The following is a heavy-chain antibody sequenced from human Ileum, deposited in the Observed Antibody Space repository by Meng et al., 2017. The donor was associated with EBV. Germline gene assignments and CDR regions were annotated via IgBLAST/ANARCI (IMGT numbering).Heavy chain of an antibody. V-gene: IGHV4-61*01. CDR3: ARGWDTAMDSG. Sequence: QGELQEAGPRLVNPSETLSLACTVSGGSVSISSYYWSWIRQPPGKGLEWIGYIYYSGTTNYNPSLESRVTISVDTSKNQFSLKLRSVAASDTAVYYCARGWDTAMDSGWGQGTLVTVSS. CDR2: IYYSGTT. J-gene: IGHJ4*02. CDR1: GGSVSISSYY. D-gene: IGHD5-18*01.